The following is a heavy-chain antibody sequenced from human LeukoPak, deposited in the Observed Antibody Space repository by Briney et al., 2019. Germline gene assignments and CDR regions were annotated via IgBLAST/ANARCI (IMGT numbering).Heavy chain of an antibody. CDR3: ARTRRAVAGDY. Sequence: GGSLRLSCAASGFTFSDYYMRWVRQAPGKGGEGGSYISSSGSTIYYADSVKGGITISRDNAKNSLYLQMNSLRADDTAVYYCARTRRAVAGDYWGQGTLVTVSS. J-gene: IGHJ4*02. CDR2: ISSSGSTI. D-gene: IGHD6-19*01. V-gene: IGHV3-11*01. CDR1: GFTFSDYY.